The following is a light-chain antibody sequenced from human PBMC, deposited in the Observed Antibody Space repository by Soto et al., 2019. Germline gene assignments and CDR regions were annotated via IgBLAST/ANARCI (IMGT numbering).Light chain of an antibody. CDR3: DSFTSSRAYV. V-gene: IGLV2-14*01. CDR1: SSDVGGYDY. Sequence: QSVLTQPASVSGSPGQSITISCTGTSSDVGGYDYVSWYQQQSGKAPKLIIYEVSSRPSGVSNRFSGSKSVNTASLTISGLQADDEADYYCDSFTSSRAYVFGVGTKVTVL. CDR2: EVS. J-gene: IGLJ1*01.